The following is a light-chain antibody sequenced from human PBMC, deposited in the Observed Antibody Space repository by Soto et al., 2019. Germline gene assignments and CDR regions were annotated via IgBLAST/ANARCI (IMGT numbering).Light chain of an antibody. J-gene: IGKJ3*01. CDR1: QGISNY. Sequence: DIHMTQSPSSPSASVGDRVTITCRASQGISNYLAWYQQKPGEVPKLLIYAASTLHPGVPSRFSGSGSGTDFTLTISSLQPEDFATYYCQKYHGDPAPFGPGTKVDI. CDR2: AAS. V-gene: IGKV1-27*01. CDR3: QKYHGDPAP.